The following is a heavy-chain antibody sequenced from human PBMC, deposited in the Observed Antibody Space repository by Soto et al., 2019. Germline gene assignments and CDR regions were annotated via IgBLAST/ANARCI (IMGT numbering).Heavy chain of an antibody. V-gene: IGHV4-31*03. CDR1: GGSISGGGYY. CDR3: VRDYDYDSSRNDAFDI. Sequence: QVQLQESGPGLVKPSQTLSLTCTVSGGSISGGGYYWSWIRHHPGKGLEWIGYIYSSGSTYYNPSLRSRVTISADTSKNQFSLKLSSVTAADTAVYYCVRDYDYDSSRNDAFDIWGQGTMVTVSS. CDR2: IYSSGST. D-gene: IGHD3-22*01. J-gene: IGHJ3*02.